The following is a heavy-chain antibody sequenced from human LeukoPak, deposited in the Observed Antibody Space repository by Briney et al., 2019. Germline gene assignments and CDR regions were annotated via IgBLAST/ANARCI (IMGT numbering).Heavy chain of an antibody. CDR3: ATRGLSSTNYYYYYGMDV. Sequence: SVKVSCKASGGTFSSYAISWVRQAPGQGLEWMEGIIPIFGTANYAQKFQGRVTITADESTSTAYMELSSLRSEDTAVYYCATRGLSSTNYYYYYGMDVWGQGTTVTVSS. V-gene: IGHV1-69*01. CDR2: IIPIFGTA. J-gene: IGHJ6*02. CDR1: GGTFSSYA. D-gene: IGHD6-13*01.